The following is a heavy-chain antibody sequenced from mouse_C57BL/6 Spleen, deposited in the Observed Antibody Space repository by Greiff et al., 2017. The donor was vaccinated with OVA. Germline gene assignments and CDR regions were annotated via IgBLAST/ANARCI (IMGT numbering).Heavy chain of an antibody. D-gene: IGHD3-2*02. V-gene: IGHV1-74*01. CDR1: GYTFTSYW. CDR2: IHPSDSDT. J-gene: IGHJ2*01. Sequence: QVQLKQPGAELVKPGASVKVSCKASGYTFTSYWMHWVKQRPGQGLEWIGRIHPSDSDTNYNQKFKGKATLTVDKSSSTAYMQLSSLTSEDSAVYYWAMIWETAQATGYWGQGTTLTVSS. CDR3: AMIWETAQATGY.